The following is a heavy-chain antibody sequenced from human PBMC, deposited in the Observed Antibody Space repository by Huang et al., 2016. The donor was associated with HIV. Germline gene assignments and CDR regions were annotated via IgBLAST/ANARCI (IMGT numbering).Heavy chain of an antibody. CDR1: GDSVSSHY. CDR3: VRDQGRLAVGGIDNWFDP. J-gene: IGHJ5*02. D-gene: IGHD6-19*01. CDR2: VYDRGTT. V-gene: IGHV4-59*02. Sequence: QVRLQESGPGLVKPSETLSLSCTVSGDSVSSHYWGWIRHPPGKGLEWIGTVYDRGTTKYTPGLKSRITISVDTSKNGFSLNITSVSAADTAMYFCVRDQGRLAVGGIDNWFDPWGQGALVTVSS.